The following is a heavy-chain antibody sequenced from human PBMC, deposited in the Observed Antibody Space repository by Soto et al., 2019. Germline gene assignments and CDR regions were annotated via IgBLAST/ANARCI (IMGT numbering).Heavy chain of an antibody. Sequence: LRLSCAASGFTFGSYSMNWVRQAPGKGLEWVSSISSSSSYIYYADSVKGRFTISRDNAKNSLYLQMNSLRAEDTAVYYCARKASYYGMDVWGQGTTVTVSS. V-gene: IGHV3-21*01. J-gene: IGHJ6*02. CDR3: ARKASYYGMDV. CDR2: ISSSSSYI. CDR1: GFTFGSYS.